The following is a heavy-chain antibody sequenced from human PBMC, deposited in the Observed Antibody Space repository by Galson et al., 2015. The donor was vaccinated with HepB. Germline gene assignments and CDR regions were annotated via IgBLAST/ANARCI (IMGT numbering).Heavy chain of an antibody. CDR1: GYIFNSYG. CDR2: ISGYDGNT. CDR3: ARGVGAASTATMLDY. J-gene: IGHJ4*02. D-gene: IGHD2-15*01. V-gene: IGHV1-18*01. Sequence: SVTVSCKASGYIFNSYGISWVRQAPGQGLEWMGWISGYDGNTNYIQKVQGRVTMTTDTSTSTVYMELRSLRSDDTAVYYCARGVGAASTATMLDYWGQGTLVIVSS.